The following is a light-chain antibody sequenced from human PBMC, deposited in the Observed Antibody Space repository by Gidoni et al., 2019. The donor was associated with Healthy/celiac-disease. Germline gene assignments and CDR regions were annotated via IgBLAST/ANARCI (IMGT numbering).Light chain of an antibody. V-gene: IGLV3-21*04. CDR1: NIGSKS. CDR2: YDS. J-gene: IGLJ2*01. CDR3: QVWDSSSDSVV. Sequence: SYVLTQPPSVSVAPGKTARITFGGNNIGSKSGHWYQQKPCQAPVLVIYYDSDRPSGIPERFSGSNAGNTATLTISRVEAGDEADYYCQVWDSSSDSVVFGGGTKLTVL.